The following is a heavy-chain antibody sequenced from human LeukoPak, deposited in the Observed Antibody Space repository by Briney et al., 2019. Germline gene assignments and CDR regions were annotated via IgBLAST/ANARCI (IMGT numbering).Heavy chain of an antibody. CDR2: IYYSGNT. J-gene: IGHJ4*02. CDR1: GGSISSGGYS. CDR3: ARDRQRYSSSWAFDY. D-gene: IGHD6-13*01. Sequence: SETLSLTCAVSGGSISSGGYSWSWIRQLPGKGLEWIGYIYYSGNTNYNPSLKSRVTISVDASKNQFSLKLSSVTAADTAVYYCARDRQRYSSSWAFDYWGQGTLVTVSS. V-gene: IGHV4-61*08.